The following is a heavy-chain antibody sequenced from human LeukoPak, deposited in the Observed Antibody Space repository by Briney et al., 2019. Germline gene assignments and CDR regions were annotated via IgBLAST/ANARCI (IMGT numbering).Heavy chain of an antibody. D-gene: IGHD2-21*02. CDR2: IKGGGGDP. Sequence: GGSLRLSGAASGFTFSTYAMGWVRQAPGKGLEWVSSIKGGGGDPFYADSVKGRFTISRDNSKNTLFLQLNSLRAEDTAVYYCAKGGHDFNPFYWWGQGTLVTVSS. V-gene: IGHV3-23*01. J-gene: IGHJ4*02. CDR1: GFTFSTYA. CDR3: AKGGHDFNPFYW.